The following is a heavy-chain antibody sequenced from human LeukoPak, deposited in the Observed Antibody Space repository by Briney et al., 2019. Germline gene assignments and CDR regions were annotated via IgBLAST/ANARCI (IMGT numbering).Heavy chain of an antibody. CDR3: ARASRLSWRDRYYYMDV. Sequence: ASVKVSCKASGYTFTSYDINWVRQATGQGLEWMGWMNPNSGNTGYAQKFQGRVTMTRNTSISTAYMELSSLRSEDTAVYYCARASRLSWRDRYYYMDVWAKGPRSPSP. CDR1: GYTFTSYD. D-gene: IGHD3-16*02. CDR2: MNPNSGNT. J-gene: IGHJ6*03. V-gene: IGHV1-8*01.